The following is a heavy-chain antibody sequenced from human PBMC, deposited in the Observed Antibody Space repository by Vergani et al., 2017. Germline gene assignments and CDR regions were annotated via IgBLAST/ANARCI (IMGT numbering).Heavy chain of an antibody. J-gene: IGHJ6*02. CDR2: INPNSGGT. V-gene: IGHV1-2*02. Sequence: QVQLVQSGAEVKKPGASVKVSCKASGYTFTGYYMHWVRQAPGQGLEWMGWINPNSGGTNYAQKFQGRVTMTRDTSISTAYMELSRLRSDDTAVYYCARDQAAVAGTSYYYYGMDVWGQGTTVTVSS. CDR3: ARDQAAVAGTSYYYYGMDV. CDR1: GYTFTGYY. D-gene: IGHD6-19*01.